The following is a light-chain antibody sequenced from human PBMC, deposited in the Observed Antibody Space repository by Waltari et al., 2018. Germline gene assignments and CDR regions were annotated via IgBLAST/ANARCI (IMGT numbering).Light chain of an antibody. CDR3: MQALQTPPT. Sequence: DIVMTQSPLSQAVPPGDPASISCRASHSLLYTNGYNSLDWYLQKPGQSPQPLIYLGSNRASGVPDRVSGSGSDTDFTLKISRVEAEDVGVYYCMQALQTPPTFGQGTRLEIK. CDR2: LGS. CDR1: HSLLYTNGYNS. J-gene: IGKJ5*01. V-gene: IGKV2-28*01.